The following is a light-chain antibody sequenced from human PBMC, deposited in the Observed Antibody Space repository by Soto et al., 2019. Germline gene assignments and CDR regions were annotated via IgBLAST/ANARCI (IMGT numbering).Light chain of an antibody. CDR2: GAS. CDR1: QSININ. CDR3: QQYHNWPPLT. J-gene: IGKJ4*01. Sequence: EIVMTQSPATLSVSPGERVKLSCRASQSININLAWYQQKPGQAPRVLIYGASSRASGIPDRFSGSGSGTDFTLTISRLEHDDFAFYYCQQYHNWPPLTFGGGTRVEIK. V-gene: IGKV3D-15*01.